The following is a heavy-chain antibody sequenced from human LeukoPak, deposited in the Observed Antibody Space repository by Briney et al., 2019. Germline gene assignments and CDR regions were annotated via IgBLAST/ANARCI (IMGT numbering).Heavy chain of an antibody. D-gene: IGHD5-12*01. Sequence: ASVKVSCKASGYTFTRYAMQWVRQAPGQRLEWMGWINVGNGNTKYSREFQGRVTITRDTSASTVYMELSSLRSEDMAVYYCARDGYTISPGQYNYMDVWGKGTTVTVSS. CDR2: INVGNGNT. V-gene: IGHV1-3*03. CDR3: ARDGYTISPGQYNYMDV. CDR1: GYTFTRYA. J-gene: IGHJ6*03.